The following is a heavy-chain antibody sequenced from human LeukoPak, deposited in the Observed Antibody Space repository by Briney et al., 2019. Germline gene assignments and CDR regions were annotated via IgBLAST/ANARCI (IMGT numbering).Heavy chain of an antibody. D-gene: IGHD7-27*01. Sequence: GGSLRLSCAASGFTFSSYGMHWVRQAPGKGLEWVAVISYDGSNKYYADSVKGRFTISRDNSKNTLYLQMNSLRAEDTAVYYCAKEGLGGYYYGMDVWGQGTTVTVSS. CDR1: GFTFSSYG. CDR2: ISYDGSNK. J-gene: IGHJ6*02. V-gene: IGHV3-30*18. CDR3: AKEGLGGYYYGMDV.